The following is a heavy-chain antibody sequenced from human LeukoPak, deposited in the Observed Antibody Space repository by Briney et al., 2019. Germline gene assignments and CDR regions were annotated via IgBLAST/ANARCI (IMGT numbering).Heavy chain of an antibody. CDR1: GGTFSSYA. Sequence: ASVKVSCKASGGTFSSYAISWVRQAPGQGLEWMGRIIPIFGIANYAQKFQGRVTITADKSTSTAYMELSSLRSEDTAVYYCARGGLTGTTREGDAFDTWGQGTMVTVSS. J-gene: IGHJ3*02. V-gene: IGHV1-69*04. D-gene: IGHD1-7*01. CDR2: IIPIFGIA. CDR3: ARGGLTGTTREGDAFDT.